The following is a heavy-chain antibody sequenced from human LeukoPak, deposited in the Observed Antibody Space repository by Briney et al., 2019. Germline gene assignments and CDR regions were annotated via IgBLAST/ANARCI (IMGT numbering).Heavy chain of an antibody. J-gene: IGHJ4*02. V-gene: IGHV1-24*01. CDR3: ATFSYGDYWGPDDY. Sequence: ASVKVFCKVSGYTLTELSMHWVRQAPGKGLEWMGGFDPEDGETIYAQKFQGRVTMTEDTSTDTAYMELSSLRSEDTAVYYCATFSYGDYWGPDDYWGQGTLVTVSS. CDR2: FDPEDGET. D-gene: IGHD4-17*01. CDR1: GYTLTELS.